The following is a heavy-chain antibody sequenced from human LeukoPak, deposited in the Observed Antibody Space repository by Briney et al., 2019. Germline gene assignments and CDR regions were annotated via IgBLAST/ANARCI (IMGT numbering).Heavy chain of an antibody. CDR2: ISSSSSYI. Sequence: GGSLRLSCAASGFTFSSYSMNWDRQAPGKGLEWVSSISSSSSYIYYADSVKGRFTISRDNAKNSLYLQMNSLRAEDTAVYYCASVRIAAADSYWGQGTLVTVPS. CDR1: GFTFSSYS. CDR3: ASVRIAAADSY. V-gene: IGHV3-21*01. J-gene: IGHJ4*02. D-gene: IGHD6-13*01.